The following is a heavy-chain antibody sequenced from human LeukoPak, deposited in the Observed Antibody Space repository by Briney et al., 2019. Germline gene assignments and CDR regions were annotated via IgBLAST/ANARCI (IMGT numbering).Heavy chain of an antibody. CDR3: ARPDSIGYYQRGMDV. Sequence: SETLSLTCAVSGGSVSGYYWSWNRLSPGKGLEWIGYIYYTGTIIYSPSLESRVTLSVDTSKNQISLNLRSVTAADTAVYYCARPDSIGYYQRGMDVWGPGTTVIVSS. CDR1: GGSVSGYY. CDR2: IYYTGTI. J-gene: IGHJ6*02. V-gene: IGHV4-59*08. D-gene: IGHD2-15*01.